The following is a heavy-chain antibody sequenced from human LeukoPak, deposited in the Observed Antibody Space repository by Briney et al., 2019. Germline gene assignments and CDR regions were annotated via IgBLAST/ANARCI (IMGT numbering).Heavy chain of an antibody. Sequence: GASVKVSCKASGYTFTTYYMHWVRQAPGQGLEWMGGIIPIFGTANYAQKFQGRVTITADESTSTAYMELSSLRSEDTAVYYCARSYCSSTSCYLFDYWGQGTLVTVSS. J-gene: IGHJ4*02. CDR3: ARSYCSSTSCYLFDY. V-gene: IGHV1-69*13. D-gene: IGHD2-2*01. CDR1: GYTFTTYY. CDR2: IIPIFGTA.